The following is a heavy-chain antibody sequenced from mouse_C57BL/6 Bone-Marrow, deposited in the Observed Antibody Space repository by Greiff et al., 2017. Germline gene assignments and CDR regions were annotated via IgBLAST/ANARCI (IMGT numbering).Heavy chain of an antibody. CDR1: GYTFTSYW. V-gene: IGHV1-69*01. Sequence: QVQLQQPGAELVMPGASVKLSCKASGYTFTSYWMHWVKQRPGQGLEWIGEIDPSDSYTNYNQKFKGKSTLTVEKSSSTAYMQLSILTSGDSSVYDCARESSGYAMDYWGQGTSVTVSS. D-gene: IGHD3-2*02. J-gene: IGHJ4*01. CDR2: IDPSDSYT. CDR3: ARESSGYAMDY.